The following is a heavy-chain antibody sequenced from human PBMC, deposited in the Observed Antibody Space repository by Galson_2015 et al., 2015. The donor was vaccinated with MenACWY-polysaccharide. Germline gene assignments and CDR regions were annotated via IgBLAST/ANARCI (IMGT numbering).Heavy chain of an antibody. J-gene: IGHJ5*02. CDR1: GFTFSSYW. V-gene: IGHV3-74*01. CDR3: ARARAKYCRGGNCFFNWFDP. D-gene: IGHD2-15*01. Sequence: SLRLSCAASGFTFSSYWMHWVRQAPGKGLVWVSRTNGDGGATDYADSVKGRFTISRDNAKNTLYLQMNSLRAEDTAVYYCARARAKYCRGGNCFFNWFDPWGQGTLVTVSS. CDR2: TNGDGGAT.